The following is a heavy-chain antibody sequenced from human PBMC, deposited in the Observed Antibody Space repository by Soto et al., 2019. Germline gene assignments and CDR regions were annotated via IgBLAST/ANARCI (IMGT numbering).Heavy chain of an antibody. CDR3: ARSIRGPRRFNGMDV. CDR2: IERDDDDK. CDR1: GFSLTSPGMC. J-gene: IGHJ6*02. V-gene: IGHV2-70*13. D-gene: IGHD1-20*01. Sequence: EVGPTLVNPTETLTLTCTFSGFSLTSPGMCVSWIRQPPGKALEWLALIERDDDDKYYSTSLKTRLTISKDTRKNQVVLTMANMDPADTGTYYCARSIRGPRRFNGMDVWGQGTTVTVSS.